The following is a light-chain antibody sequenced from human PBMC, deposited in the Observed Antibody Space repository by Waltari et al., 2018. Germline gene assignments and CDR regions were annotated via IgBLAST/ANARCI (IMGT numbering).Light chain of an antibody. CDR1: SSNIGSYY. J-gene: IGLJ3*02. CDR2: RNN. V-gene: IGLV1-47*01. CDR3: ATWDDSLTGWV. Sequence: QSVLTQPPSASGTPGQRVTISCSGSSSNIGSYYVYWYQQLSGTAPQLLIYRNNGRPSGVPDRVSGSKSGTSASLAITGLRSEDEAHYYCATWDDSLTGWVFGGGTKLAVL.